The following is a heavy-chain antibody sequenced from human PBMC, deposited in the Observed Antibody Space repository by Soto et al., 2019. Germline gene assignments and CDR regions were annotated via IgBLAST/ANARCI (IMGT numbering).Heavy chain of an antibody. J-gene: IGHJ6*02. V-gene: IGHV3-23*01. CDR3: AKELSSRYYDFWSGYYFSIGENYYYYGMDV. CDR1: GFTFISYA. D-gene: IGHD3-3*01. CDR2: ISGSGGST. Sequence: PGGSLRLSCAASGFTFISYAMSWGLQAPGKGLEWVSAISGSGGSTYYADSVKGRFTISRDNSKNTLYLQMNSLRAEDTAVYYCAKELSSRYYDFWSGYYFSIGENYYYYGMDVWGQGTTVTVSS.